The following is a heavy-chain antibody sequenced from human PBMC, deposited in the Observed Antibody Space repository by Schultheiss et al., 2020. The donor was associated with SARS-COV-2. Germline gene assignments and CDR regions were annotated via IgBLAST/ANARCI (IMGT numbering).Heavy chain of an antibody. J-gene: IGHJ4*02. CDR2: ISGSGGST. V-gene: IGHV3-23*01. Sequence: GESLKISCAASGFTVSSNYMSWVRQAPGKGLEWVSAISGSGGSTYYADSVKGRFTISRDNAKNSLYLQMNSLRAEDTAVYYCAREIAAAGTGFDYWGQGTLVTVSS. CDR3: AREIAAAGTGFDY. D-gene: IGHD6-13*01. CDR1: GFTVSSNY.